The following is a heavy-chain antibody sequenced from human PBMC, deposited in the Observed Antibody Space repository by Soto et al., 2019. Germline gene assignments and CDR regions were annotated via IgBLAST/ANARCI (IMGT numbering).Heavy chain of an antibody. CDR1: GYTFTSYG. Sequence: QVQLVQSGAEAKKPGASVKVSCKASGYTFTSYGISWVRQAPGQGLEWMGWISAYNGNTNYAQKLQGRVTMTTDTYTSTDYMELRSLRSDDTAVYYCARDFDTMVRGVSDYWGQGTLVTVSS. D-gene: IGHD3-10*01. V-gene: IGHV1-18*01. J-gene: IGHJ4*02. CDR2: ISAYNGNT. CDR3: ARDFDTMVRGVSDY.